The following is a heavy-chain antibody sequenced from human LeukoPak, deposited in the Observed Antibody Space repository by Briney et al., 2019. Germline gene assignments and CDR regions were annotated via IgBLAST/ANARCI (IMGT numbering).Heavy chain of an antibody. CDR2: IYYSGST. CDR1: GGSISSSSYY. Sequence: PSETLSLTCTVSGGSISSSSYYWGWIRQPPGKGLEWIGSIYYSGSTYYNPSLKSRVTISVDTSKNQFSLKLSSVTAADTAVYYCAICPGQWLTQFDYWGQGTLVTVSS. D-gene: IGHD6-19*01. V-gene: IGHV4-39*07. CDR3: AICPGQWLTQFDY. J-gene: IGHJ4*02.